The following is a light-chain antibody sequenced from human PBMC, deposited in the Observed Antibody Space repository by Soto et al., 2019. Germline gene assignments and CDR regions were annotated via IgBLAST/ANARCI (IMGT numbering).Light chain of an antibody. CDR1: QSLLHSNGYNY. J-gene: IGKJ1*01. CDR3: MQALQTPT. CDR2: LGS. V-gene: IGKV2-28*01. Sequence: VMTQSPLSLPVTPGEPASISCRSSQSLLHSNGYNYLDWYLQKPGQSPQLLIYLGSNRASGVPDRFSGSGSGTDFTLKISRVEAEDVGVYYCMQALQTPTFGQGTKVDIK.